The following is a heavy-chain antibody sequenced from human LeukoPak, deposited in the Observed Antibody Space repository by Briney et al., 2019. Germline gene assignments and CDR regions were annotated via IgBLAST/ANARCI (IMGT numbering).Heavy chain of an antibody. V-gene: IGHV4-61*02. Sequence: ASQTLSLTCTVSGGSISSGSYYWSWIRQPAGKGLEWIGRIYTSGSTNYNPSLKSRVTISVDTSKNQFSLKLSSVTAADTAVYYCARGVYYYDSSGYYDYWGQGTLVTISS. J-gene: IGHJ4*02. CDR2: IYTSGST. D-gene: IGHD3-22*01. CDR1: GGSISSGSYY. CDR3: ARGVYYYDSSGYYDY.